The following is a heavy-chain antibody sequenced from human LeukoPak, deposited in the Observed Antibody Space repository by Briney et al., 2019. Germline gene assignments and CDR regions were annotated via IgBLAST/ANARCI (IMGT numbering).Heavy chain of an antibody. D-gene: IGHD3-22*01. J-gene: IGHJ4*02. CDR2: MYSGGAT. Sequence: GGSLRLSCVVSGITLSNYGMSWVRQAPGKGLEWVSVMYSGGATYYANSVKGRFTISRDYSKNTLNLQMNNLGTEDTAVYFCARSVHDTSGYAYWGQGNLVTVSS. V-gene: IGHV3-66*02. CDR1: GITLSNYG. CDR3: ARSVHDTSGYAY.